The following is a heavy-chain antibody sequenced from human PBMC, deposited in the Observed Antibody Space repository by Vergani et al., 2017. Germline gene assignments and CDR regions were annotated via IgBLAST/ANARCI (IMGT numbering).Heavy chain of an antibody. J-gene: IGHJ6*03. CDR3: ARVYGTGHRDKNYYYYMDV. D-gene: IGHD4-17*01. Sequence: QVQLQQWGAGLLKPSETLSLTCAVYGGSFSGYYWSWIRQPPGKGLEWIGEINHSGSTNYNPSLKSRVTISVDTSKNQFSLKLSSVTAADTAVYYCARVYGTGHRDKNYYYYMDVWGKGTTVTVSS. CDR2: INHSGST. V-gene: IGHV4-34*01. CDR1: GGSFSGYY.